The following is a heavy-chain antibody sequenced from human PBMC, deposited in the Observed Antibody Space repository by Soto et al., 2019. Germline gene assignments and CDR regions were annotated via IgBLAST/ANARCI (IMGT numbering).Heavy chain of an antibody. D-gene: IGHD3-10*01. J-gene: IGHJ6*02. CDR1: GVIFSSYS. Sequence: EVQLVESGGGLVKPGGSLRLSCAASGVIFSSYSMNWVRQAPGRGLEGGSSISRSSSHTYFVDSVKGRFTISRDNAKNSLYRQMNTLRAENTAVYYCARWEEGSGTYSYYYYGMDVWGQGTTVTVSS. CDR2: ISRSSSHT. V-gene: IGHV3-21*01. CDR3: ARWEEGSGTYSYYYYGMDV.